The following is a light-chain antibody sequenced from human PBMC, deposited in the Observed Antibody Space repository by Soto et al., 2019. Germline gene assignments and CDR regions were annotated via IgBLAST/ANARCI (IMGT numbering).Light chain of an antibody. V-gene: IGKV3-20*01. CDR1: QSVSNND. Sequence: EIVLTQSPDTLSLSPEERATVSCRASQSVSNNDLAWYQQRPGQAPRLVLYGASTRPTGIPDRFSGSGSGTEFTLTISRLEPEDFAVYYCHHYSRSPPYTFGQGTKLDIK. CDR3: HHYSRSPPYT. J-gene: IGKJ2*01. CDR2: GAS.